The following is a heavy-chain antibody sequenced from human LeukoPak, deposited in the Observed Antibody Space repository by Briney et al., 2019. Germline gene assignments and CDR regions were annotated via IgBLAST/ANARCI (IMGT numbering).Heavy chain of an antibody. CDR2: ISTSSNTI. V-gene: IGHV3-11*01. D-gene: IGHD3-10*01. Sequence: GGSLRLSCEASGFNFSDYYMSWIRQAPGKGLEWLSYISTSSNTIYYAESVKGRFTISRDNSKNTLYLQMNSLRAEDTAVYYCARDNYYYGSGSYPRDWGQGTLVTVSS. J-gene: IGHJ4*02. CDR3: ARDNYYYGSGSYPRD. CDR1: GFNFSDYY.